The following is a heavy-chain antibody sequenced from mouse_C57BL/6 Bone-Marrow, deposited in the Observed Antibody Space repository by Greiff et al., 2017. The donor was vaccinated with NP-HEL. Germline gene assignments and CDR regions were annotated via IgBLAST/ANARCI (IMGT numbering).Heavy chain of an antibody. CDR3: ANYYYGSKGYFDY. J-gene: IGHJ2*01. CDR1: GYTFTSYW. CDR2: IDPSDSST. D-gene: IGHD1-1*01. V-gene: IGHV1-50*01. Sequence: QVQLQQPGAELVKPGASVKLSCKASGYTFTSYWMQWVKQRPGQGLEWIGEIDPSDSSTNYNQKFKGKATLTVDTSSSTAYMQLSSLTSEDSAVYYCANYYYGSKGYFDYWGQGTTLTVSS.